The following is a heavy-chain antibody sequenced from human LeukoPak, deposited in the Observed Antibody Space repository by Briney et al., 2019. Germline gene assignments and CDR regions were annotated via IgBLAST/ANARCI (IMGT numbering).Heavy chain of an antibody. CDR1: GFTFDDYV. CDR2: ISGDGGST. D-gene: IGHD3-10*01. J-gene: IGHJ6*03. V-gene: IGHV3-43*02. Sequence: GGSQRLSCAASGFTFDDYVMHWVRQAPGKGLEWVSLISGDGGSTYYADSVKGRFTISRDNSKNSLYLQMNSLRTEDTALYYCARVRHTQSSGTYYKQPTFYYYYYMDVWGKGTTVTVSS. CDR3: ARVRHTQSSGTYYKQPTFYYYYYMDV.